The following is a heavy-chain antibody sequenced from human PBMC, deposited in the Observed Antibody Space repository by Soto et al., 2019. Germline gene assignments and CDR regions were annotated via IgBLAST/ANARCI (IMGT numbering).Heavy chain of an antibody. V-gene: IGHV5-10-1*01. CDR1: GYSFTSYS. J-gene: IGHJ6*02. Sequence: PGESMQISSKGSGYSFTSYSISWVRQIPGKGLERMGRMAPSDPYTNYTPSVQGHVTISADKSISTAYLQWSSLKASDTAMYYCARHSSAFWSGYYTGLGYGMDVWGQGTTVTVSS. D-gene: IGHD3-3*01. CDR3: ARHSSAFWSGYYTGLGYGMDV. CDR2: MAPSDPYT.